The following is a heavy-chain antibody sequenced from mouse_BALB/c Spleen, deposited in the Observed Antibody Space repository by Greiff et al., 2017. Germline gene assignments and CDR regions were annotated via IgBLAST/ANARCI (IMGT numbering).Heavy chain of an antibody. V-gene: IGHV5-6-5*01. CDR2: ISSGGST. CDR3: ARGAGYDYAMDY. Sequence: EVKLVESGGGLVKPGGSLKLSCAASGFSFSSYAMSWVRQTPEKRLEWVASISSGGSTYYPDSVKGRFTISRDNARNILYLQMSSLRSEDTAMYYCARGAGYDYAMDYWGQGTSVTVSS. CDR1: GFSFSSYA. D-gene: IGHD2-2*01. J-gene: IGHJ4*01.